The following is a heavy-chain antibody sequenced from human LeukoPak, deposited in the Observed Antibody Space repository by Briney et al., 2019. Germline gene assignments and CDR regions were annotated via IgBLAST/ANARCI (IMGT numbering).Heavy chain of an antibody. CDR1: GGSISSSSYY. D-gene: IGHD6-19*01. J-gene: IGHJ5*02. V-gene: IGHV4-39*07. CDR2: IYYSGST. Sequence: SETLSLTCTVSGGSISSSSYYWGWIRQPPGKGLEWIGSIYYSGSTYYNPSLKSRVTISVDTSKNQFSLKLSSVTAADTAVYYCARQGSGWYNWFDPWGQGTLVTVSS. CDR3: ARQGSGWYNWFDP.